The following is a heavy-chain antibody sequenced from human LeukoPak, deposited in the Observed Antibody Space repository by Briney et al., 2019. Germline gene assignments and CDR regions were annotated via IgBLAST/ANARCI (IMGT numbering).Heavy chain of an antibody. V-gene: IGHV3-21*01. Sequence: GGSLRLSCAACGFTFSSYWMHWVRQAPGKGLEWVSSISSSSSYIYYADSVKGRFTISRDNAKNSLYLQMNSLRAEDTAVYYCASPPCSSTSCYTSNWYFDLWGRGTLVTVSS. J-gene: IGHJ2*01. CDR2: ISSSSSYI. CDR3: ASPPCSSTSCYTSNWYFDL. D-gene: IGHD2-2*02. CDR1: GFTFSSYW.